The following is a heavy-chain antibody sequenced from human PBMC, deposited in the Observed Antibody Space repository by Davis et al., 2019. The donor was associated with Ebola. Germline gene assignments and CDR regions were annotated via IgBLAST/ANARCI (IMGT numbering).Heavy chain of an antibody. Sequence: GGSLRLSCKGSGYSFTSYWIGWVRQMPGKGLEWMGIIYPGDSGTRYSPSFQGQVTISADKSISTAYLQWSSLKASDTAMYYCARVAAAGTEGPFDYWGQGTLVTVSS. CDR3: ARVAAAGTEGPFDY. V-gene: IGHV5-51*01. CDR2: IYPGDSGT. D-gene: IGHD6-13*01. J-gene: IGHJ4*02. CDR1: GYSFTSYW.